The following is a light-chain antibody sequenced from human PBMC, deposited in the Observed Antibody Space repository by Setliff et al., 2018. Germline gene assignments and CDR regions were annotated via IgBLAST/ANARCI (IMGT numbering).Light chain of an antibody. Sequence: GYTYVSWYQQHPSKAPQLIIYDVTRRPSGVPDRFSGSKSGNTASLTVSGLQAEDEADYYCSSYVGGNNFVFGSGTKVTVL. J-gene: IGLJ1*01. CDR2: DVT. CDR3: SSYVGGNNFV. CDR1: GYTY. V-gene: IGLV2-8*01.